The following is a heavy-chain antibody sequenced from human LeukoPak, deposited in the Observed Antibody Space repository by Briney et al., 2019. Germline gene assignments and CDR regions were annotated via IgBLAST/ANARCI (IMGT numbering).Heavy chain of an antibody. CDR3: ARQKYGAVYYFDY. Sequence: ASVKVSCKASGYTFTSYGISWVRQAPGQGLEWMGWIIAFNGNTNYGNTNYAQKLQGRVTMTTDTSTSTAYMELRSLRSDDTAVHYCARQKYGAVYYFDYWGQGTLVTVSS. V-gene: IGHV1-18*01. CDR2: IIAFNGNTNYGNT. CDR1: GYTFTSYG. D-gene: IGHD2-2*01. J-gene: IGHJ4*02.